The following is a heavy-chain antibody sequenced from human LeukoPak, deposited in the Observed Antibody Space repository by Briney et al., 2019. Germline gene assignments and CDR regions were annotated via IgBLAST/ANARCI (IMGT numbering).Heavy chain of an antibody. CDR1: GFTFSSYS. V-gene: IGHV3-30*09. CDR3: ARDRYYGSGSRLTYFDY. D-gene: IGHD3-10*01. CDR2: ILFDGSKN. Sequence: GGSLRLSCAASGFTFSSYSMHWVRQAPGKGLEWVALILFDGSKNYYADSVKGRFAISRDNSESTLYLQMNSLRGDDTAVYYCARDRYYGSGSRLTYFDYWGQGTLVTVSS. J-gene: IGHJ4*02.